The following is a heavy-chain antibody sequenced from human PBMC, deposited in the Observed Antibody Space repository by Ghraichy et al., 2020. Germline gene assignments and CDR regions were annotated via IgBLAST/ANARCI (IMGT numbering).Heavy chain of an antibody. D-gene: IGHD1-26*01. Sequence: GESLNISCAASGFTFSSYWMHWVRQAPGKGLVWVSRINSDGSSTSYADSVRGRFTISRDNAKNTLYLQMNSLRAEDTAVYYCARGLVVGATYWGQGTLVTVSS. CDR2: INSDGSST. CDR1: GFTFSSYW. CDR3: ARGLVVGATY. V-gene: IGHV3-74*01. J-gene: IGHJ4*02.